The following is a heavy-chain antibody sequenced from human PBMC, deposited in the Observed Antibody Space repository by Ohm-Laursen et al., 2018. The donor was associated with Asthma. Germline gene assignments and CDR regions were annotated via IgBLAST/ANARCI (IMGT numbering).Heavy chain of an antibody. J-gene: IGHJ4*02. CDR3: ARGVEYDYDSAGYYLDH. CDR2: MYYSGTT. CDR1: GDSISNGGYY. Sequence: SQTLSLTCTVSGDSISNGGYYWSWIRQPPGKGLEWIGYMYYSGTTYYNPSLNSRVAILVDTSKNQFSLKVNSVTAADTAVYYCARGVEYDYDSAGYYLDHWGQGTLVTVSS. V-gene: IGHV4-31*03. D-gene: IGHD3-22*01.